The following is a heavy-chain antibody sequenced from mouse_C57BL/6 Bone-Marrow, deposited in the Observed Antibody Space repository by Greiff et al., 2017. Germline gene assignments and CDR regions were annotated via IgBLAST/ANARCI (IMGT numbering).Heavy chain of an antibody. CDR2: ISGGGGNT. D-gene: IGHD1-1*02. CDR3: ARRVGNFDY. CDR1: GFTFSSYT. Sequence: EVNVVEYGGGLVKPGGSLKLSCAASGFTFSSYTMSWVRQTPEKRLEWVATISGGGGNTYYPDSVKGRFTISRDNAKNTLYLQMSSLRSEDKALYYCARRVGNFDYWGQGTTLTVSS. J-gene: IGHJ2*01. V-gene: IGHV5-9*01.